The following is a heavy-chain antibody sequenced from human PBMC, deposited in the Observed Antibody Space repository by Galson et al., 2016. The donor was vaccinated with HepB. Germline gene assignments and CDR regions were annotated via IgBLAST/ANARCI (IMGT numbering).Heavy chain of an antibody. J-gene: IGHJ4*02. CDR3: ARDSSTWYYFDY. CDR2: ISSTGSST. CDR1: GFTISTYA. V-gene: IGHV3-23*01. D-gene: IGHD6-13*01. Sequence: SLRLSCAASGFTISTYAMSWVRQAPGKGLEWVSGISSTGSSTYYADSLKGRFTISRDNAKKSLYLEMNSLRAEDAAVYFCARDSSTWYYFDYWGPGTLVSVSS.